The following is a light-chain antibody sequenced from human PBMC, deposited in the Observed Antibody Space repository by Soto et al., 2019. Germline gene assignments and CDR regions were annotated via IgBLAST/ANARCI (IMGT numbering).Light chain of an antibody. Sequence: EIVLTQSPATLSLSPGERATLSCRASQSVSSYLAWYQQKPGQAPRLLIYDASNRATGIPARFSGSGSGTEFTLTISSLQSEDFAVYYCQQYNNWPRTCGQGTKGDIK. CDR2: DAS. CDR1: QSVSSY. V-gene: IGKV3-15*01. CDR3: QQYNNWPRT. J-gene: IGKJ1*01.